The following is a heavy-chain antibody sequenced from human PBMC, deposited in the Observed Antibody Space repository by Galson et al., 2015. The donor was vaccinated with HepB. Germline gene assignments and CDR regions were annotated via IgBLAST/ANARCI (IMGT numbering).Heavy chain of an antibody. Sequence: SVKVSCKAFGDSFSSHLIHWVRQAPGQGLEWMGVINSSGGRTKYAQKFQGRLIMTTDTSTSTVYLHLSSLKSEDTAVYYCARDRVTDYAGSCFDPWGQGTLVTVSS. J-gene: IGHJ5*02. CDR1: GDSFSSHL. CDR3: ARDRVTDYAGSCFDP. CDR2: INSSGGRT. V-gene: IGHV1-46*01. D-gene: IGHD4-17*01.